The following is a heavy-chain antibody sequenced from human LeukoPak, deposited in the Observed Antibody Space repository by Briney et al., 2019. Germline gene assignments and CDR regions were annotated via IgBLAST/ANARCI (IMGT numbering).Heavy chain of an antibody. CDR1: GFPFTNYS. CDR3: ARGYFSGSGSLWDAFDI. D-gene: IGHD3-10*01. J-gene: IGHJ3*02. CDR2: IKQDGSEK. V-gene: IGHV3-7*01. Sequence: PGGSLRLSCAASGFPFTNYSMNWVRQAPGKGLEWVANIKQDGSEKYYVDSVKGRFTISRDNAKNSLYLQMNSLRAEDTAVYYCARGYFSGSGSLWDAFDIWGQGTMVTVSS.